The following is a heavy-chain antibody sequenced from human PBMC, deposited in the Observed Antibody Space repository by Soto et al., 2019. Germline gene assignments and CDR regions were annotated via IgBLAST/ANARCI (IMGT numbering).Heavy chain of an antibody. Sequence: QVQLVQSGAEVKKPGASVKVSCKASGYTFTSYGISWVRQTPGQGLEWMGWISAYNGNTNYAQKLQGRVTMTTDTSTSTAYMELRSLRSDDTAVYYCARDQRDYCSGASCYVELYYYYYGMDVWGQGTTVTVSS. J-gene: IGHJ6*02. CDR1: GYTFTSYG. CDR2: ISAYNGNT. D-gene: IGHD2-15*01. V-gene: IGHV1-18*01. CDR3: ARDQRDYCSGASCYVELYYYYYGMDV.